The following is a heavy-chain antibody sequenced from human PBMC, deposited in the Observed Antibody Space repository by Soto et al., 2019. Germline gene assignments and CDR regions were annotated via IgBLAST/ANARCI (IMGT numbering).Heavy chain of an antibody. J-gene: IGHJ3*02. CDR3: ARHVAGPDAFDI. V-gene: IGHV5-51*01. CDR1: GFNFPTFW. Sequence: PGESLKISCKHSGFNFPTFWIAWVRQMPGKGLEWMGTIYPDDSDTRYSPSFQGQVTISADKSIQTAYLQWGSLKASDTAMYYCARHVAGPDAFDIWGQGTMVTVSS. D-gene: IGHD6-19*01. CDR2: IYPDDSDT.